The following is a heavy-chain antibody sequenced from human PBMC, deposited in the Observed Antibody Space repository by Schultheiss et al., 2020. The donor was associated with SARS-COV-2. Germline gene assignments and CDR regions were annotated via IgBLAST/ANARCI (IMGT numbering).Heavy chain of an antibody. CDR1: GFTFSSYD. V-gene: IGHV3-13*01. CDR3: ARLPLGAQFWSGYYTASYGMDV. CDR2: IGTAGDT. Sequence: GGSLRLSCAASGFTFSSYDMHWVRQATGKGLEWVSAIGTAGDTYYPGSVKGRFTISRDNAKNSLYLQMNSLRAEDTAVYYCARLPLGAQFWSGYYTASYGMDVWGQGTTVTVSS. D-gene: IGHD3-3*01. J-gene: IGHJ6*02.